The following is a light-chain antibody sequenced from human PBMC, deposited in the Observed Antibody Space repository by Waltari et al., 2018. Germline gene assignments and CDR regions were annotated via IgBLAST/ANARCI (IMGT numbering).Light chain of an antibody. CDR1: PSISGW. J-gene: IGKJ1*01. V-gene: IGKV1-5*01. CDR3: QQYNSYPWT. CDR2: DAS. Sequence: IQMTHSPSTLSASVGDRVTITCLASPSISGWLAWYQQKPGKAPNLLIYDASNLEIGVPSRFSGSGSGTEFSLTISSLQSEDFATYYCQQYNSYPWTFGQGTKVEIK.